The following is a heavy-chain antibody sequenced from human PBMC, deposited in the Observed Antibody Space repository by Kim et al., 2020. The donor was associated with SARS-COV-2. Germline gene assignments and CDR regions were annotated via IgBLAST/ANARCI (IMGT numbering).Heavy chain of an antibody. J-gene: IGHJ4*02. CDR1: GGSISSGGYY. CDR3: ARAACSSTSCHVDY. CDR2: IYYSGST. D-gene: IGHD2-2*01. V-gene: IGHV4-31*03. Sequence: SETLSLTCTVSGGSISSGGYYWSWIRQHPGKGLEWIGYIYYSGSTYYNPSLKSRVTISVDTSKNQFSLKLSSVTAADTAVYYCARAACSSTSCHVDYWGQGTLVTVSS.